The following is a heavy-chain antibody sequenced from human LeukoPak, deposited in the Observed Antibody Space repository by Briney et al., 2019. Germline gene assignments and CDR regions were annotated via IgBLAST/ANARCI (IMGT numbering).Heavy chain of an antibody. CDR2: ISGSGGST. Sequence: GGSLRLSCAASGFTFSSYAMSWVRQAPGKGLEWVSAISGSGGSTYYADSVKGRFTISRDNAKSSLYLQMNSLRAEDTAVYYCARESGDLDYWGQGTLVTVSS. CDR3: ARESGDLDY. J-gene: IGHJ4*02. D-gene: IGHD2-21*02. CDR1: GFTFSSYA. V-gene: IGHV3-23*01.